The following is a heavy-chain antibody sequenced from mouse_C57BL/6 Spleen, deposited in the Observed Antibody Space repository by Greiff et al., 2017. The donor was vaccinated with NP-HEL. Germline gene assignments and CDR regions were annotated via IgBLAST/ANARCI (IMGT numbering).Heavy chain of an antibody. CDR1: GYSITSGYY. J-gene: IGHJ2*01. D-gene: IGHD2-4*01. Sequence: DVQLQESGPGLVKPSQSLSLTCSVTGYSITSGYYWNWIRQFPGNKLEWMGYISYDGSNNYNPSLKNRISITRDTSKNQFFLKLNSVTTEDTATYYCARGLSYDYDDEGDYWGQGTTLTVSS. V-gene: IGHV3-6*01. CDR3: ARGLSYDYDDEGDY. CDR2: ISYDGSN.